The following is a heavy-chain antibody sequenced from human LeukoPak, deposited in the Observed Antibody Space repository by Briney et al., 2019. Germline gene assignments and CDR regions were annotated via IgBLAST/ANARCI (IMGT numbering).Heavy chain of an antibody. Sequence: SETLSLTCADYRGSFSGYYWSWVRQPPGKGLEWIGEINYSGSTNYNPYFKSRVTISVDTSKNQFSLKLSSVTAADTAVYYCARGGSPVGATNDYWGQGTLVTVSS. V-gene: IGHV4-34*01. J-gene: IGHJ4*02. CDR2: INYSGST. CDR3: ARGGSPVGATNDY. CDR1: RGSFSGYY. D-gene: IGHD1-26*01.